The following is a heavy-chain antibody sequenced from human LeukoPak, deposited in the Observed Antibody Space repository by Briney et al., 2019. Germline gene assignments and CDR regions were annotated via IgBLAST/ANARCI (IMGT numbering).Heavy chain of an antibody. J-gene: IGHJ5*02. Sequence: PSETLSLTCSVSGFSISDNYFWGWIRQPPGKGLEWMGNIYHSANTYYNPSLKSRVTISRDTSKNEFSLKMTSVTAADTAVYYCARGAYPSAWFDPWGQGTLVTVSS. CDR1: GFSISDNYF. CDR3: ARGAYPSAWFDP. CDR2: IYHSANT. V-gene: IGHV4-38-2*02.